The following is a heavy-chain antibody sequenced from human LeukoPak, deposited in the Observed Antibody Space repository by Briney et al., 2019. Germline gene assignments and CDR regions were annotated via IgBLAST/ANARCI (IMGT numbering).Heavy chain of an antibody. V-gene: IGHV1-69*05. CDR3: ARVLGSIGADWYFDL. J-gene: IGHJ2*01. Sequence: SVKVSCKASGGTFSSYAISWVRQAPGQGLEWMGGIIPIFGTANYAQKFQGRVTITTDESTSTAYMELSSLRSEDTAVYYCARVLGSIGADWYFDLWGRGTLVTVSS. CDR1: GGTFSSYA. D-gene: IGHD1-26*01. CDR2: IIPIFGTA.